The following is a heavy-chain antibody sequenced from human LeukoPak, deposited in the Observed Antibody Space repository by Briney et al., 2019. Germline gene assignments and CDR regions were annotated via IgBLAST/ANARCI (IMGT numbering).Heavy chain of an antibody. D-gene: IGHD4-17*01. V-gene: IGHV3-23*01. CDR2: INADGVDT. J-gene: IGHJ4*02. CDR1: GFAFSSYA. Sequence: GGSLRLSCAASGFAFSSYAMTWVRQAPGKGLEWVSGINADGVDTNSADSVKGRFTISRDNSKNTLFLQMINLTAADTAIYYCAKDFDYGDYLWGPGTLATVSS. CDR3: AKDFDYGDYL.